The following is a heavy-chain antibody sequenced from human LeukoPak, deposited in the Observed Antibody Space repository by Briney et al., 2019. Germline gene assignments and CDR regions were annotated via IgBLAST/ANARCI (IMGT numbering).Heavy chain of an antibody. CDR3: AKDTNYYDSSGRFDY. CDR1: GFTFDDYA. J-gene: IGHJ4*02. CDR2: ISWNSGSI. Sequence: PGGSLRLSCAASGFTFDDYAMHWVRHAPGKGLEWVSGISWNSGSIGYADSVKGRFTISRDNAKNPLYLQMNSLRAEDTALYYCAKDTNYYDSSGRFDYWGQGTLVTVSS. V-gene: IGHV3-9*01. D-gene: IGHD3-22*01.